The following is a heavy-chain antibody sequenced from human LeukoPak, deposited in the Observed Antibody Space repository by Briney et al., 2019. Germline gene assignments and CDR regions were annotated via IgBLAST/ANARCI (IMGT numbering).Heavy chain of an antibody. CDR3: ATGPYFDY. Sequence: GGSLRLSCAASGFAFRSHAMHWVRQAPGKGLEWVAVISSDGINRYYADSVKGRFTISGDNSKNTLYLQMNSLRAEDTAVYYCATGPYFDYWGQGTLVTVSS. V-gene: IGHV3-30-3*01. J-gene: IGHJ4*02. CDR2: ISSDGINR. CDR1: GFAFRSHA.